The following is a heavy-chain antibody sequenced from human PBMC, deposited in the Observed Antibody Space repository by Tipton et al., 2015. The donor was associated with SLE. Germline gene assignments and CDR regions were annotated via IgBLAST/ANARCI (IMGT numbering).Heavy chain of an antibody. Sequence: LRLSCAASGFTFSSYEMNWVRQAPGKRLEWIGYIYYSGSTNYNPSLKSRVTISVDTSKNQFSLKLSSVTAADTAVYYCAREGGSYTAFDYWGQGTLVTVSS. J-gene: IGHJ4*02. D-gene: IGHD1-26*01. CDR3: AREGGSYTAFDY. CDR2: IYYSGST. CDR1: GFTFSSYE. V-gene: IGHV4-59*01.